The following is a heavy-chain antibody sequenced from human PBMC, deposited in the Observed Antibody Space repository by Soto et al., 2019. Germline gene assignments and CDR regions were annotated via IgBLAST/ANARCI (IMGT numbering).Heavy chain of an antibody. D-gene: IGHD3-22*01. J-gene: IGHJ6*02. V-gene: IGHV1-69*12. CDR2: IIPMVDSA. CDR1: GGTFDNYA. CDR3: ARTYHYDRGGKTYIYYGRDV. Sequence: QVQLVQSGAEVKKPGSSVKVSCKASGGTFDNYAITWVRQAPGHGLEWMAGIIPMVDSANSAEKLQDRVTITADESTSTAYMGLSSVRFEDTAVYYCARTYHYDRGGKTYIYYGRDVWGQGTTVTVSS.